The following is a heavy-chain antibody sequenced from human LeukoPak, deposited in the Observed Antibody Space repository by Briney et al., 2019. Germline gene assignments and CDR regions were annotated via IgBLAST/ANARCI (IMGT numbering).Heavy chain of an antibody. CDR3: ARVFHSGYGCFDY. CDR1: GGSISSSSYY. V-gene: IGHV4-39*07. Sequence: PSETLSLTCTVSGGSISSSSYYWGWIRQPPGKGLEWIGSIYYSGSTYYNPSLKSRVTISVDTSKNQFSLKLTSVTAADTAVYYCARVFHSGYGCFDYWGQGTLVTVSS. J-gene: IGHJ4*02. CDR2: IYYSGST. D-gene: IGHD5-12*01.